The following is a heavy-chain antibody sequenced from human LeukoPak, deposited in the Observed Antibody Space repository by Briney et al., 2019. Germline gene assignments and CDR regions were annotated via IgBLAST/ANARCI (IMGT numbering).Heavy chain of an antibody. CDR3: ARDPFPRGYSGYDA. D-gene: IGHD5-12*01. V-gene: IGHV4-31*03. J-gene: IGHJ5*02. CDR2: IYYSGCT. CDR1: DYSISSGYY. Sequence: SESLSLTCTVSDYSISSGYYWSWIRQHPGKGLEWIGYIYYSGCTYYNPSLKSRVTISVDTSKNPFSLKLSSVTAADTAVYYCARDPFPRGYSGYDAWGQGTLVTVSS.